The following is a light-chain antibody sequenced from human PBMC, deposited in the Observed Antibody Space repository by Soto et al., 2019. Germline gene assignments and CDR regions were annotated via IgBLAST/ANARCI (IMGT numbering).Light chain of an antibody. J-gene: IGLJ1*01. V-gene: IGLV1-40*01. Sequence: QSVLTQPPSVSGAPGQRVTISCTGSRSNIGADYDVHWYQQLPGTAPKLVVYANTNRPSGVPDRFSAPKSGTSASLASTGLQADDEADYYCQSYDRNRRDVFGTGTKLTVL. CDR1: RSNIGADYD. CDR3: QSYDRNRRDV. CDR2: ANT.